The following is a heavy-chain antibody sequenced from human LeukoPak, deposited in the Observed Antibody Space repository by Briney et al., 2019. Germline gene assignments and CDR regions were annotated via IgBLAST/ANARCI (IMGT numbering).Heavy chain of an antibody. CDR1: GGPFSTFI. D-gene: IGHD4-17*01. CDR2: IIPILETP. V-gene: IGHV1-69*13. J-gene: IGHJ3*02. Sequence: SVKVSCKASGGPFSTFIISWLRQAPGQGLEWMGGIIPILETPNYAQKFQGRVTITADESTSTAYMELSSLRSEDTAVYYCARAFTVTTPFDAFDIWGQGTMVTVSS. CDR3: ARAFTVTTPFDAFDI.